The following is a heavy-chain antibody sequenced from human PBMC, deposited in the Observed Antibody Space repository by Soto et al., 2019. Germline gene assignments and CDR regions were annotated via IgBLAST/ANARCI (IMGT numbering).Heavy chain of an antibody. J-gene: IGHJ4*02. CDR2: IDSKFDADKT. CDR1: GFTFSKAY. Sequence: LSCTASGFTFSKAYMPWVRQAPGKVLGWVGQIDSKFDADKTYFAAPVKGRFTLSRDDSKNTGYLQMNGLEIEDTAMYYCVTRFTAVVIPRFDYWGQGTLVTVSS. CDR3: VTRFTAVVIPRFDY. D-gene: IGHD2-21*01. V-gene: IGHV3-15*04.